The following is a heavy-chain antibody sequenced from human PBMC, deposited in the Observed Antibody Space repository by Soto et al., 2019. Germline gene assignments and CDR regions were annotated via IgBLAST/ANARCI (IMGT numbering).Heavy chain of an antibody. J-gene: IGHJ4*02. Sequence: GGSLRLSCAASGFTFSSVAMAWVRQAPGKGLEWVSSITDSGGSTDYADPVKGRFTISRDNSRNTLYLQMNSLRADDTAVYYCAKLYWNPRYFDYWGQGNRVTVSS. V-gene: IGHV3-23*01. CDR2: ITDSGGST. D-gene: IGHD1-1*01. CDR1: GFTFSSVA. CDR3: AKLYWNPRYFDY.